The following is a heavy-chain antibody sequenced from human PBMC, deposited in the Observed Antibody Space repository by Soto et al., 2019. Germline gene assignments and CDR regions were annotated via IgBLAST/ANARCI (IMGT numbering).Heavy chain of an antibody. CDR3: TTGQQLWLLYYYYGMDV. D-gene: IGHD5-18*01. V-gene: IGHV3-15*07. J-gene: IGHJ6*02. CDR2: IKSKTDGGTT. Sequence: EVQLVESGGGLVKPGGSLRLSCAASGFTFSNAWMNWVRQAPGKGLEWVGRIKSKTDGGTTDYAAPVKGRFTISRDDSKNPLYLQMNSLKTEDTAVYYCTTGQQLWLLYYYYGMDVWGQGTTVTVSS. CDR1: GFTFSNAW.